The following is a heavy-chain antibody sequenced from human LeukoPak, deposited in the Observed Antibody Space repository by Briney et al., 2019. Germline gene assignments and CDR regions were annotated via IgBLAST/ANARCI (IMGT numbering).Heavy chain of an antibody. V-gene: IGHV1-24*01. CDR3: ASGYYYDSSGRLDY. Sequence: ASVKVSCKVSGYTLTELSMHWVRQAPGKGLEWMGGFDPEDGETIYAQKFQGRVTMTEDTSTDTAYMELSSLRSDDTAVYYCASGYYYDSSGRLDYWGQGTLVTVSS. CDR2: FDPEDGET. CDR1: GYTLTELS. J-gene: IGHJ4*02. D-gene: IGHD3-22*01.